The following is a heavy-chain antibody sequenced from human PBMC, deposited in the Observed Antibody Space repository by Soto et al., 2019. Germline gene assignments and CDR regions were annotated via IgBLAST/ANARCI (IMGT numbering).Heavy chain of an antibody. CDR2: ISYDGSNK. Sequence: HPGGSLRLSCAASGFTFSSYGMHWVRQAPGKGLEWVAVISYDGSNKYYADSVKGRFTISRDNSKNTLYLQMNSLRAEDTAVYYCAKGAPELPFGSNYGDYYYGMDVWGQGTTVTVSS. J-gene: IGHJ6*02. V-gene: IGHV3-30*18. CDR3: AKGAPELPFGSNYGDYYYGMDV. D-gene: IGHD4-4*01. CDR1: GFTFSSYG.